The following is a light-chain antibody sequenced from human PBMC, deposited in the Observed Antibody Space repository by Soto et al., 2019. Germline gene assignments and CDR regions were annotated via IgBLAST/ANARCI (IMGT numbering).Light chain of an antibody. CDR2: DAS. CDR1: QTIGSW. V-gene: IGKV1-5*01. J-gene: IGKJ1*01. Sequence: DIQMTQSPSTLAASVGDRVTVTCRASQTIGSWLAWYQQKQGSAPKLLIFDASSLESGVPSRFRGNGSGTEFTLTISRLQPDDFTTYYCQQYNSSSRTFGQGTKVDI. CDR3: QQYNSSSRT.